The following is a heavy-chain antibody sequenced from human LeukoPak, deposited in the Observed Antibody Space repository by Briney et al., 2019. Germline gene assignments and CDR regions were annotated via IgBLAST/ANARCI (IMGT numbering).Heavy chain of an antibody. CDR3: AKSGILGTKWFDP. V-gene: IGHV4-39*01. D-gene: IGHD1-26*01. CDR1: GDSISSNAYY. J-gene: IGHJ5*02. CDR2: INYSGIT. Sequence: SETLSLTCTVSGDSISSNAYYWAWIRQSPGRGLEWIGNINYSGITNYNPSLMSRVTLSVDPSKNRFSLRVNSVTASDTAVYFCAKSGILGTKWFDPWGQGTLVTVSS.